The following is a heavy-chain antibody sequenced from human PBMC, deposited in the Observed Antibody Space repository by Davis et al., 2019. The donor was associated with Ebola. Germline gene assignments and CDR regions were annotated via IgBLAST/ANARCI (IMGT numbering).Heavy chain of an antibody. Sequence: GGSLRLSCAASGFTFSGYAMHWVRQAPGKGLEWVSAISGSGGSTYYADSVKGRFTISRDNSKNTLYLQMNSLRAEDTAVYYCAKRAGYSSSWYFEFGYWGQGTLVTVSS. CDR1: GFTFSGYA. V-gene: IGHV3-23*01. J-gene: IGHJ4*02. CDR3: AKRAGYSSSWYFEFGY. D-gene: IGHD6-13*01. CDR2: ISGSGGST.